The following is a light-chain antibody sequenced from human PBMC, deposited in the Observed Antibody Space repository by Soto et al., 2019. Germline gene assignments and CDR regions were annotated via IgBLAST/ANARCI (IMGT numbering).Light chain of an antibody. CDR2: DAS. V-gene: IGKV3-11*01. Sequence: EIVLTQSPATLSLSPRERATLSCRASQSVSSYLAWYQQKPGQAPSLLIYDASNRATGIPARFSGSGSGTDYTLTNSSLEPEDFAVYYGQQRSNWPPMYTFGQGTRLEIK. J-gene: IGKJ5*01. CDR3: QQRSNWPPMYT. CDR1: QSVSSY.